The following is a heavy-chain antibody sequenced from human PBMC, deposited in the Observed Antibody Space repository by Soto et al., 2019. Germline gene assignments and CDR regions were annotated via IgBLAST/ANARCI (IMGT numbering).Heavy chain of an antibody. Sequence: PSETLSLTCTVSGASITTYYWSWIRQPPGKGLEWIGYISYSGSTHYNPSLKSRVTISLDTSKNQFSLNLRSVTAADTAVYYCASMGYHYGSGSYPLDYWGQGTLVTVS. D-gene: IGHD3-10*01. CDR1: GASITTYY. CDR2: ISYSGST. J-gene: IGHJ4*02. CDR3: ASMGYHYGSGSYPLDY. V-gene: IGHV4-59*08.